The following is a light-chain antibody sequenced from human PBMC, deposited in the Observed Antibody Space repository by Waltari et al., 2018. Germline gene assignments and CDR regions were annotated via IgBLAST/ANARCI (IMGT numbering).Light chain of an antibody. J-gene: IGLJ2*01. CDR1: SLRSYY. CDR2: GKN. Sequence: SSELTQDPAVSVALGQTVRITCQGDSLRSYYASWYQQKPGQAPVLVIYGKNNRHSGIPDRLSGSSSGNTASLTITGAQAEDEADYYCNSRDSSGNHLLFGGGTKLTVL. CDR3: NSRDSSGNHLL. V-gene: IGLV3-19*01.